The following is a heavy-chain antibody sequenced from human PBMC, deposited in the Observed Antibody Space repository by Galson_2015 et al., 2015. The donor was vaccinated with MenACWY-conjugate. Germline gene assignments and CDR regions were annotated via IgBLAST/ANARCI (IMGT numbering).Heavy chain of an antibody. CDR1: GFSVTSHF. V-gene: IGHV3-66*01. D-gene: IGHD6-13*01. CDR2: LYDDGTS. CDR3: VRDVFRSSSSWYDPDAFDN. Sequence: SLRLSCAASGFSVTSHFMGWVRQAPGKGLEWVALLYDDGTSRYADSVKGRFTISRDNAKNSLHLQMNSLRAEDTAVYYCVRDVFRSSSSWYDPDAFDNWGQRTMVTVSS. J-gene: IGHJ3*02.